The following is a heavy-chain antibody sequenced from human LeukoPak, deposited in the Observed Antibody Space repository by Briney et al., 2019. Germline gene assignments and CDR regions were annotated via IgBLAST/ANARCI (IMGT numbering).Heavy chain of an antibody. V-gene: IGHV1-69*05. CDR1: GGTFGSYA. Sequence: ASVKVSCKASGGTFGSYAFNWIRQARGQGLEWMGRIIPLFGTPNYAQEFQGRVTITTDESTYTPYMELSSLRSEDTAVYYCARDLLTTAVPYFDYWGQGTLVTVSS. CDR2: IIPLFGTP. D-gene: IGHD2-21*02. CDR3: ARDLLTTAVPYFDY. J-gene: IGHJ4*02.